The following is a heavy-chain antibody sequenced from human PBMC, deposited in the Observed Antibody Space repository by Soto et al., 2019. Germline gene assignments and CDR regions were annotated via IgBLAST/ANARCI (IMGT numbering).Heavy chain of an antibody. CDR1: GDSISSYY. D-gene: IGHD3-3*01. CDR2: TYYSGST. V-gene: IGHV4-59*01. Sequence: KPSETLSITCTVSGDSISSYYWSWIRQPPGKGLEWIGYTYYSGSTNYNPSLKSRVTISVDTSKNQFSLKLSSVTAADTAVYYCARGPPYYDFWSGYYTGMDVWGKGTTVTVSS. CDR3: ARGPPYYDFWSGYYTGMDV. J-gene: IGHJ6*04.